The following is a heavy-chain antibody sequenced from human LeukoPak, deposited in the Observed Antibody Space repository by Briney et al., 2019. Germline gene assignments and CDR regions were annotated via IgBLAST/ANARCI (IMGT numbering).Heavy chain of an antibody. D-gene: IGHD2-2*01. CDR2: VYPGDSDT. CDR1: GYSLTSYW. V-gene: IGHV5-51*01. CDR3: ATRGVVVPAAQLFDY. J-gene: IGHJ4*02. Sequence: GESLKISCKGSGYSLTSYWIGWVRQMPGKGLEWMGIVYPGDSDTRYSPSFQGQVTISADKSISTAYLQWSSLKASDTAMYYCATRGVVVPAAQLFDYWGQGTLVTVSS.